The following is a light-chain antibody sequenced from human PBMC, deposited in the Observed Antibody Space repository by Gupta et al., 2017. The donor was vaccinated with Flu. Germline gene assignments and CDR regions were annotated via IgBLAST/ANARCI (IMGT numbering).Light chain of an antibody. CDR2: DIA. Sequence: SYVLTQPPSVSVAPGQTARLTCEANNIVSKVVHWYQQRPGQAPVLVVYDIADRPSGIPERFSGSNSGDTATLTSSRVEAGDEADYYCQVWDKDSDHYVFGAGTKVTVL. V-gene: IGLV3-21*02. CDR3: QVWDKDSDHYV. CDR1: NIVSKV. J-gene: IGLJ1*01.